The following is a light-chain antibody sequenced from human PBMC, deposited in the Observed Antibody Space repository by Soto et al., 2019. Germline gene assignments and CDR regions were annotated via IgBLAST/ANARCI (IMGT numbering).Light chain of an antibody. CDR1: QSISSW. CDR2: DAS. J-gene: IGKJ4*01. Sequence: DIQMTQSPSTPSASVGDRVTITCRASQSISSWLAWYQQKPGKAPKLLIYDASSLESGVPSRFSGSGSGTEFTLTISSLQPDDFATYYCQQYNSSPLTFGGGTKVEIK. CDR3: QQYNSSPLT. V-gene: IGKV1-5*01.